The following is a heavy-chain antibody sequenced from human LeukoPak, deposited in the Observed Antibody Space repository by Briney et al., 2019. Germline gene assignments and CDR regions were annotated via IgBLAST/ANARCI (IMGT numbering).Heavy chain of an antibody. J-gene: IGHJ4*02. D-gene: IGHD3-22*01. V-gene: IGHV3-23*01. CDR2: ISGSGGST. CDR3: AKAPQYYYDSSGYSPFDY. CDR1: GFTFSSYA. Sequence: GGSLRLSCAASGFTFSSYAMSWVRQAPGKGLEWVSAISGSGGSTYYADSVKGRFTISRDNSKNTLYPQMNSLRAEDTAVYYCAKAPQYYYDSSGYSPFDYWGQGTLVTVSS.